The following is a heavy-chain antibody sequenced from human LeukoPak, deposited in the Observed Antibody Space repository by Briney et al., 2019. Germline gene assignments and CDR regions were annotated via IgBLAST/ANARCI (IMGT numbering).Heavy chain of an antibody. CDR2: INHSGST. D-gene: IGHD2-2*01. Sequence: SESLSLTCAVYGGSFSGYYWSWIRQPPGKGLEWIGEINHSGSTNYNPSLKSRVTISVDTSKNQFSLKLSSVTAADTAVYYCARAGCSSTSCYSHYYYYGMDVWGKGTTVTVSS. CDR3: ARAGCSSTSCYSHYYYYGMDV. J-gene: IGHJ6*04. CDR1: GGSFSGYY. V-gene: IGHV4-34*01.